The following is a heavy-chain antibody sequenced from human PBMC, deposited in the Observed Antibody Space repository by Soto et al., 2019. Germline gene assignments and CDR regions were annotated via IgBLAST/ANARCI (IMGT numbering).Heavy chain of an antibody. J-gene: IGHJ4*02. CDR1: GGSINSSSYY. Sequence: ASETLSLTCTVSGGSINSSSYYWGWIRQPPGKGLEWIASIYYSGSTYNNPSVKSRVTISVDTSKNQFSLKLSSVTAADTATYYCAQITPFDFKGYYFDYWGPGILVTVSS. D-gene: IGHD3-16*01. V-gene: IGHV4-39*01. CDR3: AQITPFDFKGYYFDY. CDR2: IYYSGST.